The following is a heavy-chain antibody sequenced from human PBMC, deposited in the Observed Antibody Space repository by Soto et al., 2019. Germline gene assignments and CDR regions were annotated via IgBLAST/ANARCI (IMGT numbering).Heavy chain of an antibody. CDR1: GFTFSSYG. D-gene: IGHD1-26*01. CDR3: AKDHPSGQGGATYFDY. Sequence: QVQLVESGGGVVQPGRSLRLSCAASGFTFSSYGMHWVRQAPGKGLEWVAVISYDGSNKYYADSVKGRFTISRDNSKNTLYLQMNSLGAEDTAVYYCAKDHPSGQGGATYFDYWGQGTLVTVSS. J-gene: IGHJ4*02. V-gene: IGHV3-30*18. CDR2: ISYDGSNK.